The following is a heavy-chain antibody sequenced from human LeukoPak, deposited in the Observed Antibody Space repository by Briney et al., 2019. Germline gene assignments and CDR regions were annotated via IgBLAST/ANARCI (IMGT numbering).Heavy chain of an antibody. Sequence: ASVKVSCKASEYTFTAYYIHWVRQAPGQGLEWMGWINLNSGGTNYAQQFQGRVTMTRDTSISTAYMELSRLRSDDTAVYYCARGRSGYDLGYYYYYMDVWGKGTTVTISS. V-gene: IGHV1-2*02. D-gene: IGHD5-12*01. J-gene: IGHJ6*03. CDR3: ARGRSGYDLGYYYYYMDV. CDR1: EYTFTAYY. CDR2: INLNSGGT.